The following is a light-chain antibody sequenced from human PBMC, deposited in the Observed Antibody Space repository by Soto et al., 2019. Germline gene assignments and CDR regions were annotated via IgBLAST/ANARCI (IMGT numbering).Light chain of an antibody. Sequence: EIVLTQSPATLSLSPGERATLSCRASQSVSSTFAWYQQKPGQAPSLLIYRASTRATGIPARFSGSGSGTEFTLTISSLQSEDFAVYYCQQYNNSPPITFGGGTKVEIK. CDR3: QQYNNSPPIT. CDR2: RAS. CDR1: QSVSST. V-gene: IGKV3-15*01. J-gene: IGKJ4*01.